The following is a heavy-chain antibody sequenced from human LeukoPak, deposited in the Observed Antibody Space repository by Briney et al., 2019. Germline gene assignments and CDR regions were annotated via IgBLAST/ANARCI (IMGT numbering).Heavy chain of an antibody. Sequence: GGSLRLSCAASEYTFSSYSMNWVRQAPGKGLEWVSYITNSGNSKSYADSVKGRFTISRDNTKNSLYLQMNGLRAEDTAVYYCARTRSSGYSTFDYWGQGILVTVSS. CDR3: ARTRSSGYSTFDY. D-gene: IGHD3-22*01. V-gene: IGHV3-48*01. J-gene: IGHJ4*02. CDR2: ITNSGNSK. CDR1: EYTFSSYS.